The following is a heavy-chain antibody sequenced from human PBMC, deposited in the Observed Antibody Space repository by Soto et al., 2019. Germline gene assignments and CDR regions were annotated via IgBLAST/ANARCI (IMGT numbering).Heavy chain of an antibody. CDR2: IYYSGST. V-gene: IGHV4-39*01. CDR3: ARSSSSGYYFDY. Sequence: QLQLQESGPGLVKPSETLSLTCTVSGGSISSSSYYWGWIRQPPGKGLEWIGSIYYSGSTYYNPSLKSRVTISVDTSKNQFSLKLSSVTAADTAVYYCARSSSSGYYFDYWGQGTLVTVSS. CDR1: GGSISSSSYY. J-gene: IGHJ4*02. D-gene: IGHD6-6*01.